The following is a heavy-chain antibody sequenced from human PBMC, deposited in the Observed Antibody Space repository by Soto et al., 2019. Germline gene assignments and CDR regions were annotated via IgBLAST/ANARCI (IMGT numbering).Heavy chain of an antibody. J-gene: IGHJ5*02. CDR3: ARVLLWFGELPLFRFDP. CDR2: IYYSGST. V-gene: IGHV4-31*02. CDR1: GGSISSGGYY. D-gene: IGHD3-10*01. Sequence: TLSLTCTVSGGSISSGGYYWSWIRQHPGKGLEWIGYIYYSGSTYYNPSLKSRVTISVDTSKNQFSLKLSSVTAADTAVYYCARVLLWFGELPLFRFDPWGQGTLVTVSS.